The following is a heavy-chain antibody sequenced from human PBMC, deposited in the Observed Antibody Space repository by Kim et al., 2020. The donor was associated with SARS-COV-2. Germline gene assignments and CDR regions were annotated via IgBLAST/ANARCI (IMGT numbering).Heavy chain of an antibody. J-gene: IGHJ4*02. CDR1: GFTFSSYA. CDR2: IYSGGSST. D-gene: IGHD2-15*01. Sequence: GGSLRLSCAASGFTFSSYAMSWVRQAPGKGLEWVSVIYSGGSSTYYADSVKGRFTISRDNSKNTLYLQMNSLRAEDTAVYYCAKGRMGFDYWGQGTLVTVSS. CDR3: AKGRMGFDY. V-gene: IGHV3-23*03.